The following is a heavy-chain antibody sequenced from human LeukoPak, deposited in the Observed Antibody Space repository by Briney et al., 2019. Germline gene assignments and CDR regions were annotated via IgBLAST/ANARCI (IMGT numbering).Heavy chain of an antibody. Sequence: ASVKVSCKASGYTFTGYYMHWVRQAPGQGLEWMGWINPNSGGTNYAQKFQGRVTMTRDTSISTAYMELSRLRSDDTAVYYCARGMRSRDGYRQNFRNAFDIWGQGTMVTVSS. J-gene: IGHJ3*02. CDR1: GYTFTGYY. CDR2: INPNSGGT. D-gene: IGHD5-24*01. V-gene: IGHV1-2*02. CDR3: ARGMRSRDGYRQNFRNAFDI.